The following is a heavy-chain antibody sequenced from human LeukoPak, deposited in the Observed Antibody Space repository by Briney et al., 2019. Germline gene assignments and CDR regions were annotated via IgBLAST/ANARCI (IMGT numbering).Heavy chain of an antibody. J-gene: IGHJ5*02. CDR2: INHSGST. D-gene: IGHD6-19*01. Sequence: SETLSLTCAVYRGSFSGYYWSWIRQPPGKGLEWIGEINHSGSTNYNPSLKSRVTISVDTSKNQFSLKLSSVTAADTAVYYCARGAVAGIPNWFDPWGQGTLVTVSS. CDR1: RGSFSGYY. V-gene: IGHV4-34*01. CDR3: ARGAVAGIPNWFDP.